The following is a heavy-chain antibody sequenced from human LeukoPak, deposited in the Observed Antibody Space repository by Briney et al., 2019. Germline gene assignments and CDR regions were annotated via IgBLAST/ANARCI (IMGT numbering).Heavy chain of an antibody. CDR3: ARDRHRNSGWYY. J-gene: IGHJ4*02. Sequence: ASVKVSCKASGGTFSSYAISWVRQAPGQGLEWMGGIIPIFGTANYAQKFQGRVTITADGSTSTAYMELSSLRSEDTAVYYCARDRHRNSGWYYWGQGTLVTVSS. V-gene: IGHV1-69*13. D-gene: IGHD6-19*01. CDR2: IIPIFGTA. CDR1: GGTFSSYA.